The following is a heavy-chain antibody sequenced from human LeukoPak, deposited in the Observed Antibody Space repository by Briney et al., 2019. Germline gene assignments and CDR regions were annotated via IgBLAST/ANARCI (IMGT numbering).Heavy chain of an antibody. CDR3: AGDQEGFDY. J-gene: IGHJ4*02. V-gene: IGHV1-46*01. Sequence: GASVKVSCKASGYTFTSNYIHWVRQAPGQGLEWTGMIYPRDGSTSYAQKFQGRVTVTRGTSTSTVHMELSGLRSEDTAVYYCAGDQEGFDYWGQGTLVTVPS. CDR2: IYPRDGST. CDR1: GYTFTSNY.